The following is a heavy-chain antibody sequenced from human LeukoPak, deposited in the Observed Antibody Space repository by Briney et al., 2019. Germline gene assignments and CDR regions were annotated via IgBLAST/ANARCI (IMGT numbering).Heavy chain of an antibody. CDR2: ISSSSSYI. CDR1: GFTFSSYS. D-gene: IGHD5-18*01. CDR3: AREQDLRGYSYGDFDY. J-gene: IGHJ4*02. V-gene: IGHV3-21*01. Sequence: GGSLRLSCAASGFTFSSYSMNWVRQAPGKGLEWVSSISSSSSYIYYADSVKGRFTISRDNAKNSLYLQMNSLRAEDAAVYYCAREQDLRGYSYGDFDYWGQGTLVTVSS.